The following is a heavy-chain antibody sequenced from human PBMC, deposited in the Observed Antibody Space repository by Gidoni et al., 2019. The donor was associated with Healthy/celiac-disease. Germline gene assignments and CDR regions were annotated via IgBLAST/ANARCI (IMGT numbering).Heavy chain of an antibody. CDR1: GFSFSNPW. J-gene: IGHJ4*02. D-gene: IGHD3-3*01. CDR3: TTGDDFWSGYYNY. V-gene: IGHV3-15*01. Sequence: EVQLVESGGGLVKPGGSLRLSCAASGFSFSNPWMSWGRQAPGKGLEWVGRIKSKTDGGTTDYAGPVKGRFTISRDDSKNTLYLQVNSLKTEDTAVYYCTTGDDFWSGYYNYWGQGTLVTVSS. CDR2: IKSKTDGGTT.